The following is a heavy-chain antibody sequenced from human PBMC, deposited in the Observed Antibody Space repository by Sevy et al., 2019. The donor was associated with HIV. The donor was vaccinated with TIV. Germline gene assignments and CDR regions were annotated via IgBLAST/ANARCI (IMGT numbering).Heavy chain of an antibody. J-gene: IGHJ4*02. V-gene: IGHV1-46*01. CDR1: GDTFTNNY. CDR2: VDPSAGNT. Sequence: DSVKVSCKASGDTFTNNYIHWVRQAPGQGLEWRGMVDPSAGNTTYPQKFQGRVTMTRDTSTSILYMDLSNLRSEDTAVHYCVRADPDQHFDSWGQGTLVLVSS. CDR3: VRADPDQHFDS.